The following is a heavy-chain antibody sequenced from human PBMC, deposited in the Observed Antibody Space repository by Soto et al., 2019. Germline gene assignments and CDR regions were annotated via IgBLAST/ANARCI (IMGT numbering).Heavy chain of an antibody. CDR2: IIPNFGTA. J-gene: IGHJ4*02. CDR1: GGTFSSYA. Sequence: QVQLVQSGAEVKKPGSSVKVSCKASGGTFSSYAISWVRQAPGQGLEWMGGIIPNFGTANYAQKFQGRVTITADESTSTAYMELSSLRAEDTAVYYCARVGLVVITGVLADGYFDYWGQGTLVTVSS. D-gene: IGHD3-22*01. V-gene: IGHV1-69*01. CDR3: ARVGLVVITGVLADGYFDY.